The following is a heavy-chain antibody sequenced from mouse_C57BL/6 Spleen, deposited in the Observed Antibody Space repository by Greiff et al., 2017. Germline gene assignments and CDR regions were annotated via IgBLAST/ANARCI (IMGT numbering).Heavy chain of an antibody. D-gene: IGHD1-1*01. V-gene: IGHV5-17*01. CDR3: ARRSPSALGY. CDR2: ISSGSSTI. Sequence: DVMLVESGGGLVKPGGSLKLSCAASGFTFSDYGMHWVRQAPEKGLEWVAYISSGSSTIYYADTVKGRFTISRDNAKNTLFLQMTSLRSEDTAMYYCARRSPSALGYWGEGTSVSGSS. CDR1: GFTFSDYG. J-gene: IGHJ4*01.